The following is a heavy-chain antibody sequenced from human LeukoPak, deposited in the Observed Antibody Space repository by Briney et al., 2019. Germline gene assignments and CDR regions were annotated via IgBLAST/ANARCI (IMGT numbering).Heavy chain of an antibody. D-gene: IGHD3-10*01. J-gene: IGHJ4*02. V-gene: IGHV4-59*01. CDR1: GGSISSYY. CDR3: ARTTLWFGELLPPPHFDY. CDR2: VYYSGST. Sequence: SETLSLTYTVSGGSISSYYWSWIRQPPGKGLEWIGYVYYSGSTHYNPSPKSRFTISVDTSKNQFSLKLSSVTAADTAVYYCARTTLWFGELLPPPHFDYWGQGTLVTVSS.